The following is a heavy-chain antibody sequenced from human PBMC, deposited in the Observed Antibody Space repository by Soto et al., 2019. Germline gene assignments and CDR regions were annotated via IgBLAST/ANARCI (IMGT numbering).Heavy chain of an antibody. J-gene: IGHJ6*02. CDR3: AKDTTMVRGVMEHYGMDV. Sequence: VGSLRLSCAASGFTFSSYAMSWVRQAPGKGLEWVSAISGSGGSTYYADSVKGRFTISRDNSKNTLYLQMNSLRAEDTAVYYCAKDTTMVRGVMEHYGMDVWGQGTTVTVSS. CDR1: GFTFSSYA. D-gene: IGHD3-10*01. CDR2: ISGSGGST. V-gene: IGHV3-23*01.